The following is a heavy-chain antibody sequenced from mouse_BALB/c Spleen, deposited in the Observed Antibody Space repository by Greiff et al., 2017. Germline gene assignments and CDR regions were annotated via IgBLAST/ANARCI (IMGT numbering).Heavy chain of an antibody. J-gene: IGHJ3*01. CDR2: IDPENGDT. CDR1: GFNIKDYY. Sequence: EVMLVESGAELVRSGASVKLSCTASGFNIKDYYMHWVKQRPEQGLEWIGWIDPENGDTEYAPKFQGKATMTADTSSNTAYLQLSSLTSEDTAVYYCNAWDYDYDLFAYWGQGTLVTVSA. CDR3: NAWDYDYDLFAY. D-gene: IGHD2-4*01. V-gene: IGHV14-4*02.